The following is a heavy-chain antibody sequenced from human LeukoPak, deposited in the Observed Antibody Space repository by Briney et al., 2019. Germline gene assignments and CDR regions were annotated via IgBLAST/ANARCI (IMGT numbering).Heavy chain of an antibody. V-gene: IGHV4-59*01. Sequence: SETLSLTCTVSSGSTRSSYWSWLRQPPGKGLEWIGYIYYSDITDYNSSLKSRVTMSVDTSKNQFSLNLRSVTAADTAVYFCARERYGYFDLWGRGTLVSVSS. J-gene: IGHJ2*01. CDR2: IYYSDIT. CDR1: SGSTRSSY. CDR3: ARERYGYFDL.